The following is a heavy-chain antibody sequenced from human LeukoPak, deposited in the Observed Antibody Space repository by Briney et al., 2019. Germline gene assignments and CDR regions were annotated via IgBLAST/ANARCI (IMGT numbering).Heavy chain of an antibody. CDR1: GFTFSSYA. J-gene: IGHJ5*02. CDR3: ARDRSGSYPNWFDP. CDR2: ISGSGGST. D-gene: IGHD3-10*01. V-gene: IGHV3-23*01. Sequence: GGSLRLSCAASGFTFSSYAMSWVRQAPGKGLEWVSAISGSGGSTYYADSVKGRFTISRDNSKNTMYLQMNSLRAEDTALHYCARDRSGSYPNWFDPWGQGTLVTVSS.